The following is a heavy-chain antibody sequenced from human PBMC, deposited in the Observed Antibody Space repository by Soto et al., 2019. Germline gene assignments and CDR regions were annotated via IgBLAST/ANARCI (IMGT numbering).Heavy chain of an antibody. CDR2: ISGSGGST. Sequence: GGSLRLSCAASGFTFSSYAMSWVRQAPGKGLEWVSAISGSGGSTYYADSVKGRFTISRDNSKNTLYLQMNSLRAEDTAVYYCAKVPNTEIYCSSTSCPYFDYWGQGTLVTVSS. J-gene: IGHJ4*02. D-gene: IGHD2-2*01. V-gene: IGHV3-23*01. CDR1: GFTFSSYA. CDR3: AKVPNTEIYCSSTSCPYFDY.